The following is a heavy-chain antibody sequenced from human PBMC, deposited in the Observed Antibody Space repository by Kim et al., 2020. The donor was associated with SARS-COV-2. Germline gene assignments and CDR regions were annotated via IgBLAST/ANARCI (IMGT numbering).Heavy chain of an antibody. CDR2: IDPSDSYT. CDR3: ASSPRGYSYGKKEDY. V-gene: IGHV5-10-1*01. Sequence: GESLKISCKGSGYSFTSYWISWVRQMPGKGLEWMGRIDPSDSYTNYSPSFQGHVTISADKSISTAYMQWSSLKASDTAMYYCASSPRGYSYGKKEDYWGQGTLVTVSS. CDR1: GYSFTSYW. D-gene: IGHD5-18*01. J-gene: IGHJ4*02.